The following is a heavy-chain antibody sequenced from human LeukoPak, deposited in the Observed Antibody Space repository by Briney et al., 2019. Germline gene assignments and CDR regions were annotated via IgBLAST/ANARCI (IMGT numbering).Heavy chain of an antibody. CDR3: AELGITMIGGV. CDR1: GFTFSTFA. J-gene: IGHJ6*04. V-gene: IGHV3-30*02. D-gene: IGHD3-10*02. CDR2: IQYDGSNQ. Sequence: QPGGSLRLSCAASGFTFSTFAMLWVRQAPGKGLEWVAYIQYDGSNQQYADSVRGRFTISRDNAKNSLYLQMNSLRAEDTAVYYCAELGITMIGGVWGKGTTVTISS.